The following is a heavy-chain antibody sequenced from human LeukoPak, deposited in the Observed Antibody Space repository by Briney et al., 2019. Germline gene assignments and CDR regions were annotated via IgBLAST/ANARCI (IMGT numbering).Heavy chain of an antibody. CDR2: ISGSGGST. CDR3: AKDHTDGITIFGVVPHY. D-gene: IGHD3-3*01. J-gene: IGHJ4*02. V-gene: IGHV3-23*01. CDR1: GFSFNAYA. Sequence: GGSLRLSCAASGFSFNAYAMSWVRQAPGKGLEWVSTISGSGGSTYYADSVKGRFTISRDNSKNTLYLQMNSLRAEDTAVYYCAKDHTDGITIFGVVPHYWGQGTLVTVSS.